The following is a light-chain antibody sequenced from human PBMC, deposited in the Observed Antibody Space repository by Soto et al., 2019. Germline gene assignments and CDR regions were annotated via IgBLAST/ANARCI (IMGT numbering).Light chain of an antibody. CDR3: QQYGTSPRT. J-gene: IGKJ1*01. Sequence: EVVMTQSPATLSVSPGETATLSCRASQSVGSNLAWYQQKPGQAPRLLIYETSSRATGIPDRFSGSGSQTDFTLTISRLEPEDFAVYYCQQYGTSPRTFGQGTKV. CDR1: QSVGSN. V-gene: IGKV3-20*01. CDR2: ETS.